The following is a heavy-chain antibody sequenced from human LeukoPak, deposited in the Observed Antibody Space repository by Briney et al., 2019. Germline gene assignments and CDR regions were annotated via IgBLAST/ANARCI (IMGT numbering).Heavy chain of an antibody. D-gene: IGHD3-22*01. V-gene: IGHV3-7*03. J-gene: IGHJ4*02. Sequence: GGSLRLSCAASGFTSSSYWMSWVRQAPGKGLEWVANIKKDGSEKYYVDSVKGRFTISRDNAKNSLYLQMNSLRAEDTAVYFCARSIGYSYELDYWGQGTLVTVSS. CDR2: IKKDGSEK. CDR1: GFTSSSYW. CDR3: ARSIGYSYELDY.